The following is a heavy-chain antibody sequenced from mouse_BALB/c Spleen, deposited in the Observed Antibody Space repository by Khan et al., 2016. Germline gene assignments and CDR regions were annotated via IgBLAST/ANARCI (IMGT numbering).Heavy chain of an antibody. CDR1: GYSITSDYA. J-gene: IGHJ4*01. CDR3: ARSPYYGYDYAMDY. Sequence: VQLQESGPGLVKPSQSLSLTCTVTGYSITSDYAWNWIRQFPGNKLEWMGYISFSGSTSYNPSLKSRISITRDTSKNQFFLQLNSVTTEDTATYYCARSPYYGYDYAMDYWGQGTSVTVSS. D-gene: IGHD1-2*01. V-gene: IGHV3-2*02. CDR2: ISFSGST.